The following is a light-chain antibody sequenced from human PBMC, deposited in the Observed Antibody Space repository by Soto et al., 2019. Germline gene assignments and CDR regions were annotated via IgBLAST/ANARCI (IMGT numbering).Light chain of an antibody. Sequence: VGTQTPLALPVAPGQPASVSCKSSQSLVHTDGTTDLHWYLQKPGQPPQLLIYEVSNRFSGVPDRISGSGSGTDFTLTFSRVEAEDVGVYYCMQSIQLLTFGGGTKVEIK. CDR3: MQSIQLLT. CDR1: QSLVHTDGTTD. J-gene: IGKJ4*01. CDR2: EVS. V-gene: IGKV2D-29*01.